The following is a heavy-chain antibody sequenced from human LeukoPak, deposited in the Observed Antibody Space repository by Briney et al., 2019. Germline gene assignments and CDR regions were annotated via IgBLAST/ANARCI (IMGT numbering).Heavy chain of an antibody. D-gene: IGHD6-13*01. CDR2: IYYSGST. CDR1: GGSISSSSYY. CDR3: ARDRSSSWYYYYYYMDV. J-gene: IGHJ6*03. V-gene: IGHV4-39*07. Sequence: SSETLSLTCTVSGGSISSSSYYWGWIRQPPGKGLEWIGSIYYSGSTYYNPSLKSRVTISVDTSKNQFSLKLSSVTAADTAVYYCARDRSSSWYYYYYYMDVWGKGTTVTVSS.